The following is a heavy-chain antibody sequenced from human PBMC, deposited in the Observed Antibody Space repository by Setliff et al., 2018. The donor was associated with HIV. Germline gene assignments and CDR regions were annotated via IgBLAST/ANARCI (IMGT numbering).Heavy chain of an antibody. J-gene: IGHJ4*02. CDR2: ISYSGTT. CDR1: GGSIKYYF. Sequence: SETLSLTCTVSGGSIKYYFWSWIRQPPGKGLECIGHISYSGTTNYNPSLESRVSISVDTSKNQFSLKLKSVTAADTAVYYCARGSDGSSYYHFAHWSQGTLVTVSS. V-gene: IGHV4-59*01. CDR3: ARGSDGSSYYHFAH. D-gene: IGHD3-22*01.